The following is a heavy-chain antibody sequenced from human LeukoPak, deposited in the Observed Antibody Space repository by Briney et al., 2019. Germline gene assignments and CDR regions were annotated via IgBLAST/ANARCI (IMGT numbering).Heavy chain of an antibody. CDR1: GFTFSSYT. CDR3: ARDPGYFVGY. Sequence: PGGSLRLSCAASGFTFSSYTMNWVRQAPGKGLEWVSYISTSSSTMYYADSVKGRFTIPRDNAKNSLYLQMNSLRAEDTAVYYCARDPGYFVGYWGQRTLVTVSS. V-gene: IGHV3-48*01. J-gene: IGHJ4*02. D-gene: IGHD2/OR15-2a*01. CDR2: ISTSSSTM.